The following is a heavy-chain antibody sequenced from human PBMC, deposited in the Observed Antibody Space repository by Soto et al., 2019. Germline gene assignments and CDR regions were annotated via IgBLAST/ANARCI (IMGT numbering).Heavy chain of an antibody. J-gene: IGHJ6*03. Sequence: GESLKISCKGSGYSFISYWIGWVRQMPGKGLEWMGIIYPDDSDTRYSPSFQGQVTISADRSNSTAYLQWSSLKASDTAMYYCARLPTGKGYYHYYYMDVWGKGTTVTVSS. CDR1: GYSFISYW. CDR3: ARLPTGKGYYHYYYMDV. D-gene: IGHD3-10*01. CDR2: IYPDDSDT. V-gene: IGHV5-51*01.